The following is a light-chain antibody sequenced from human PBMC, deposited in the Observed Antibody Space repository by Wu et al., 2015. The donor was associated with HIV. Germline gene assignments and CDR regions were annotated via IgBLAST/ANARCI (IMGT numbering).Light chain of an antibody. J-gene: IGKJ4*01. CDR3: QKYNSAPLT. CDR2: CI. V-gene: IGKV1-27*01. Sequence: QHETRETVLRSSIYCCIHFASGSRSRFSGSGSGTDFTLTISSLQPEDVATYYCQKYNSAPLTFGGGTKVEIK.